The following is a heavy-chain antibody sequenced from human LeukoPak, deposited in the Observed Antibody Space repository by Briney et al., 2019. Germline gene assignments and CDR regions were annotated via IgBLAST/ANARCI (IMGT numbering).Heavy chain of an antibody. Sequence: SQTLSLICALSGDSVSSNSAAWTWIRQSPSRGLEWLGSTHYRSKWYNDYAGSVKGPITIKPDTSKNQFSLQLNSVTPEDTAVYYCAREGGPLNWFDHWGQGTLVTVSS. V-gene: IGHV6-1*01. CDR3: AREGGPLNWFDH. CDR2: THYRSKWYN. D-gene: IGHD1-26*01. CDR1: GDSVSSNSAA. J-gene: IGHJ5*02.